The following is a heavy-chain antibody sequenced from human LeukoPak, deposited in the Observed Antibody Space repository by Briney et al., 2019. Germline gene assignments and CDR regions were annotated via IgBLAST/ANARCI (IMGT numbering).Heavy chain of an antibody. Sequence: SETLSLTCTVSGGSISSSSYYWGWIRQPPGKGLEWIGSIYYSGSTYYNPSLKSRVTISVDTSKNQFSLKLSSVTAADTAVYYCARGRWGLYCDFWSGHFDYWGQGTLVTVSS. CDR1: GGSISSSSYY. CDR3: ARGRWGLYCDFWSGHFDY. J-gene: IGHJ4*02. D-gene: IGHD3-3*01. V-gene: IGHV4-39*07. CDR2: IYYSGST.